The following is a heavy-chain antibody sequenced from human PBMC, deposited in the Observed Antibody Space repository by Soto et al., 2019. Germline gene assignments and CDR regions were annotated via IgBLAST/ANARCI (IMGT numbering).Heavy chain of an antibody. CDR3: ARQIGTTLYY. CDR2: IFPPDSET. CDR1: EHGFSSYW. Sequence: GESLKISCQGSEHGFSSYWIAWVRQMPGKGLEFMGIIFPPDSETRYSPSFQGQVTISVDKSINTAYLQWSSLKASDTAIYYCARQIGTTLYYWGQGTPVTVSS. V-gene: IGHV5-51*01. J-gene: IGHJ4*02. D-gene: IGHD3-16*01.